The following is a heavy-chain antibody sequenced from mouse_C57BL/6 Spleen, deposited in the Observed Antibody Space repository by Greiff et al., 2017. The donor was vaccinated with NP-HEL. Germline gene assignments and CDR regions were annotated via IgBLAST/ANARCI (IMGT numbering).Heavy chain of an antibody. CDR3: ARSIYYGNYRNWYFDV. D-gene: IGHD2-1*01. Sequence: QVQLQQSGAELVRPGASVKLSCKASGYTFTDYYINWVKQRPGQGLEWIARIYPGSGNTYYNEKFKGKATLTAEKSSSTAYMQLSSLTSEDSAVYFCARSIYYGNYRNWYFDVWGTGTTVTVSS. V-gene: IGHV1-76*01. CDR1: GYTFTDYY. J-gene: IGHJ1*03. CDR2: IYPGSGNT.